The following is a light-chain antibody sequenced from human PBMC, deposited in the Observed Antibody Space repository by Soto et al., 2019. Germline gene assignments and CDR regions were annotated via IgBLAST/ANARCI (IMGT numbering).Light chain of an antibody. CDR3: QTWGPGFWV. CDR1: SGYNSYT. V-gene: IGLV4-69*01. J-gene: IGLJ3*02. Sequence: QAVVTQSPSASASLGSSVKLTCTLSSGYNSYTIAWHQQQPEKGPRYLMKLNSDGRHTKGDGIPDRFSGSSSGAERYLTISRLQSEDEADYYCQTWGPGFWVFGGGTKLTVL. CDR2: LNSDGRH.